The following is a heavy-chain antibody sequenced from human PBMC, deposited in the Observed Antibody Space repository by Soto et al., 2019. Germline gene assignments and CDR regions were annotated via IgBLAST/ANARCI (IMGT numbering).Heavy chain of an antibody. J-gene: IGHJ4*02. CDR3: ARTGEWIQLWAPFDY. D-gene: IGHD5-18*01. V-gene: IGHV1-69*01. Sequence: QVQLVQSGAEVKKPGSSVKVSCKASGGTFSSYAISWVRQAPGQGLEWMGGIIPIFGTAKYAQKFQGRVTITADESTSTAYMELSSLRSEDTAVYYCARTGEWIQLWAPFDYWGQGTLVTVSS. CDR2: IIPIFGTA. CDR1: GGTFSSYA.